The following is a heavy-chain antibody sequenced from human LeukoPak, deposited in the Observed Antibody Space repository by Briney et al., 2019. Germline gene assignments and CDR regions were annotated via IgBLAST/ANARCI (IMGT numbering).Heavy chain of an antibody. Sequence: GGSLRLSCAASGFSVRDYAMHWVRQAPGKGLEWVAVMSYEETYKNYAEAVKGRFTISRDDSKNTLFLQMSSLRPEDTAVYYCVGRLAGADYWGQGTLVTVSS. D-gene: IGHD6-19*01. J-gene: IGHJ4*02. CDR3: VGRLAGADY. V-gene: IGHV3-30-3*01. CDR1: GFSVRDYA. CDR2: MSYEETYK.